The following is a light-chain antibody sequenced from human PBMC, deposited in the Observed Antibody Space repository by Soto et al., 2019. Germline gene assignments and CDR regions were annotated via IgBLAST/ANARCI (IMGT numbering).Light chain of an antibody. V-gene: IGLV2-23*02. Sequence: QSALTQPASVSGSPGQSITISCTGTSSDIGSYNLVSWYQQQPGKAPKIMIYEATKRPSGVSDRVSGSKSANTASRTISGLQAEDEADYYCCSYAGRSTLYVFGTGTKRTVL. CDR3: CSYAGRSTLYV. J-gene: IGLJ1*01. CDR1: SSDIGSYNL. CDR2: EAT.